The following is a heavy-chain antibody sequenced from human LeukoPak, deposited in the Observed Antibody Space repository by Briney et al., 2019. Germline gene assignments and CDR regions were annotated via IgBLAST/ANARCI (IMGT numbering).Heavy chain of an antibody. CDR3: ARRHYGSGNINS. J-gene: IGHJ4*02. V-gene: IGHV4-39*01. CDR2: IYSNGHI. D-gene: IGHD3-10*01. CDR1: SDSITSSSYL. Sequence: SETLSLTCSVSSDSITSSSYLWVWVRQPPGKGLEWIGDIYSNGHISYNPSLKSRAAISVDTSKNQFSLNLSSVTAADTAVYYCARRHYGSGNINSWGQGTLVTVSS.